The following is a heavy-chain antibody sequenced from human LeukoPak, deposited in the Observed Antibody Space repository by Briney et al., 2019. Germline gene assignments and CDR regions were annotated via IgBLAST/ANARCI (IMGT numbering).Heavy chain of an antibody. CDR1: GFTFSSYA. J-gene: IGHJ4*02. D-gene: IGHD4-17*01. V-gene: IGHV3-23*01. CDR2: ISGGGST. CDR3: ARGYGDVDY. Sequence: GGSLRLSCAASGFTFSSYAMSWVRQAPGKGLEWVSAISGGGSTYYADSVKGRFTISRDNSKNTLYLQMNSLRAEDTAVYYCARGYGDVDYWGQGTLVTVSS.